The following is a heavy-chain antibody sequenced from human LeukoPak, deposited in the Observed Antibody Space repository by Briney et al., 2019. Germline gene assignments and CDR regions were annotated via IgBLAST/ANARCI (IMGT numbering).Heavy chain of an antibody. CDR3: AKGVWNCGGDCYLTFDY. CDR1: GLTFTNYA. CDR2: IGGSGDNT. D-gene: IGHD2-21*02. J-gene: IGHJ4*02. V-gene: IGHV3-23*01. Sequence: GGSLRLSCAASGLTFTNYAMSWVRQAPGKGLEWVSAIGGSGDNTYYADSVKGRFTISRENSKNTLNLQMNSLRAEDTAVYYCAKGVWNCGGDCYLTFDYWGQGTLVTVSS.